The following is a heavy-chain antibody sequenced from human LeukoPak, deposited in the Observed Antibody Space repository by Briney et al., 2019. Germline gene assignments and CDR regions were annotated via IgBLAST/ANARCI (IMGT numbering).Heavy chain of an antibody. Sequence: PSQTLSLTCTVSGGSISSYYWSWIRQPAGKGLEWIGRIYTSGSTNYNPSLKSRVTMSVDTSKNQFSLKLSSVTAADTAVYYCARDGGHEQWLVQALDYWGQGTLVTVSS. J-gene: IGHJ4*02. CDR1: GGSISSYY. D-gene: IGHD6-19*01. CDR3: ARDGGHEQWLVQALDY. CDR2: IYTSGST. V-gene: IGHV4-4*07.